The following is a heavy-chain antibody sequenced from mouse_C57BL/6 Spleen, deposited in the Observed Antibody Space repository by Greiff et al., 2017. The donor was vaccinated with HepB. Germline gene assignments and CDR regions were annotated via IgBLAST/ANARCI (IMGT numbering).Heavy chain of an antibody. CDR3: ASSYGY. J-gene: IGHJ2*01. D-gene: IGHD1-1*01. V-gene: IGHV1-50*01. CDR1: GYTFTSYW. CDR2: IDPSDSYT. Sequence: QVQLKQPGAELVKPGASVKLSCKASGYTFTSYWMQWVKQRPGQGLEWIGEIDPSDSYTNYNQKFKGKATLTVDTSSSTAYMQLSSLTSEDSAVYYCASSYGYWGQGTTLTVSS.